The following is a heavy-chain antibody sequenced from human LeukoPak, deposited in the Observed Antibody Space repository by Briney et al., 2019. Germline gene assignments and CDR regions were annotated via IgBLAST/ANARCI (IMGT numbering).Heavy chain of an antibody. CDR2: IWPDGSYK. J-gene: IGHJ4*02. V-gene: IGHV3-33*01. CDR3: ARAVGPFDY. Sequence: TGGSLRLSCAASGFTFSTYGIHWVRQAPGKGLEWVAAIWPDGSYKYYADSVKGRFTISRDNSKNTVYLQMNTLRDEDTALYYCARAVGPFDYWGQGTLVTVSS. CDR1: GFTFSTYG. D-gene: IGHD3-16*01.